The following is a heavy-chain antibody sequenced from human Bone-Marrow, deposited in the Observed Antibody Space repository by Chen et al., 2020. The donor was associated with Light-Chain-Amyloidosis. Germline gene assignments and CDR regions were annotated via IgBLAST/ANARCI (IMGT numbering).Heavy chain of an antibody. Sequence: QVQLVQSGAEVKRPGASEKVSCEASGYTFTAHFMYWVRQAPGQGPEWMGWINPKSGATTYVQKFQGRLSLTRDTSISTAYMELSSLRSDDTAVYYCIFRGPDFDTWGRGSLVTVSS. J-gene: IGHJ4*02. CDR1: GYTFTAHF. CDR2: INPKSGAT. CDR3: IFRGPDFDT. D-gene: IGHD3-22*01. V-gene: IGHV1-2*02.